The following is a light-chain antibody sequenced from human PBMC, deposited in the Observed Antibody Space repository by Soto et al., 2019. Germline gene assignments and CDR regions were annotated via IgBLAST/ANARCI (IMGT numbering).Light chain of an antibody. Sequence: EIVLTQSPAPMSLSPGERATLSCRASQSIGTYLGWYQQKPGQAPRLLIWDASNRATGIPARFSGSGSGTDFTITISSLELEDFAVYYCQERSDWPRTFGQGTKLEIK. V-gene: IGKV3-11*01. CDR1: QSIGTY. CDR2: DAS. J-gene: IGKJ2*01. CDR3: QERSDWPRT.